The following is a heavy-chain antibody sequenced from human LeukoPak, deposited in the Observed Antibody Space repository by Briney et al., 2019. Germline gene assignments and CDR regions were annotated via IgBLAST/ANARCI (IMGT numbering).Heavy chain of an antibody. J-gene: IGHJ4*02. CDR3: ATYSSSSKGDY. CDR1: GFTVSSNY. V-gene: IGHV3-53*01. Sequence: GGSLRLSCAASGFTVSSNYMSWVRQAPGKGLEWVSVIYSGGSTYYAGSVKGRFTISRDNSKSTLYLQMNSLRAEDTAVYYCATYSSSSKGDYWGQGTLVTVSS. D-gene: IGHD6-6*01. CDR2: IYSGGST.